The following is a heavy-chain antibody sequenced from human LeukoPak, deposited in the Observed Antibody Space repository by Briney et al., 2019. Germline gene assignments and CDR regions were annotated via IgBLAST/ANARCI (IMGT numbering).Heavy chain of an antibody. Sequence: SETLSLTCTVSGGSISSYYWSWIRQPPGKGLEWIGEIHHSGSTDYNPSLKSRVTISPDKSKNQFSLTLTSVTAADTAVYFCARAPLSGTYYTDAFDIWGQGTMVTVSS. D-gene: IGHD1-26*01. V-gene: IGHV4-59*12. CDR2: IHHSGST. CDR3: ARAPLSGTYYTDAFDI. J-gene: IGHJ3*02. CDR1: GGSISSYY.